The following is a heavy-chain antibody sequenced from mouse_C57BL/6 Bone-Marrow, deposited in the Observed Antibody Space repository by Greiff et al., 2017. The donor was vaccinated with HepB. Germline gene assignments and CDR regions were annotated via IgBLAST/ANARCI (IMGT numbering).Heavy chain of an antibody. CDR2: INYDGSST. J-gene: IGHJ1*03. Sequence: EVKLVESEGGLVQPGSSMKLSCTASGFTFSDYYMAWVRQVPEKGLEWVANINYDGSSTYYLDSLKSRFIISRDNAKNILYLQMSSLKSEDTATYYCAREHYYGSSYLLWYFDVWGTGTTVTVSS. CDR3: AREHYYGSSYLLWYFDV. V-gene: IGHV5-16*01. D-gene: IGHD1-1*01. CDR1: GFTFSDYY.